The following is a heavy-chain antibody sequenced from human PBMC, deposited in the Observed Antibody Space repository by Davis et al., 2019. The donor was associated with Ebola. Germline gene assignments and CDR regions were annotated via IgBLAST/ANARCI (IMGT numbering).Heavy chain of an antibody. V-gene: IGHV3-23*01. CDR1: GFTFSNYA. CDR3: AKESSGGWVLGY. D-gene: IGHD3-16*01. J-gene: IGHJ4*02. Sequence: GESLKISCAASGFTFSNYAMSWVRQAPGKVLEWVSGISGSGGATHYADSVKGRFTISRDNSKNTLYLQVNSLRADDTAVYYCAKESSGGWVLGYWGQGTLVTVSS. CDR2: ISGSGGAT.